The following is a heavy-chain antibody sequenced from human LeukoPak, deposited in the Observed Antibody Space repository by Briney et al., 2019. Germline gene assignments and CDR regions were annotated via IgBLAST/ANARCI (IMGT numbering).Heavy chain of an antibody. CDR1: GYTFTSYG. J-gene: IGHJ4*02. CDR3: AKVAPGPFHY. Sequence: ASVKVSCKASGYTFTSYGISWVRQAPGQGLEWMGWINPNSGVTNYAQRFQGRVTMTRDTSITTAYMELSRLTSDDTAVYYCAKVAPGPFHYWGQGTLVTVSS. CDR2: INPNSGVT. V-gene: IGHV1-2*02.